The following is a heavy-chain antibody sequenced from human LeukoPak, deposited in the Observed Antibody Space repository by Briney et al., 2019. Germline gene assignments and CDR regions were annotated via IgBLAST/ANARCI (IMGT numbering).Heavy chain of an antibody. J-gene: IGHJ3*02. CDR1: GYSFNSYW. V-gene: IGHV5-51*01. D-gene: IGHD3-22*01. CDR2: IYPGDSDT. CDR3: ARHYGSSGYPDAFDI. Sequence: GESLKISCKGSGYSFNSYWIDWVRQMPGKGLGWMGIIYPGDSDTRYSPSFQGQVTISADKSISTAYLQWSSLKASDTAMYYCARHYGSSGYPDAFDIWGQGTMVTVSS.